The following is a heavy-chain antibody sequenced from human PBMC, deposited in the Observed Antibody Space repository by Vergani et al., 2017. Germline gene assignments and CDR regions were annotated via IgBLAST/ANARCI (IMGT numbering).Heavy chain of an antibody. D-gene: IGHD3-22*01. CDR3: AGPQGTSAYYYGGFDY. J-gene: IGHJ4*02. Sequence: QVQIVESGGGVVQPGGSLRLSCAASGFTFSTFGMHWVRQALGKGLEWVTFIRSDGSDQYYAESVKGRFTVSRDNSKNTLSLQMNSLTAEDTAIYYCAGPQGTSAYYYGGFDYWGQGILVTVSS. V-gene: IGHV3-30*02. CDR2: IRSDGSDQ. CDR1: GFTFSTFG.